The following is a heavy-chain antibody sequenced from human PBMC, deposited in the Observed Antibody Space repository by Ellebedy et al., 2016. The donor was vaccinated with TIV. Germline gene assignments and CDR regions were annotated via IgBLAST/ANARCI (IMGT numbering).Heavy chain of an antibody. CDR1: GFTVSSTY. D-gene: IGHD5-12*01. CDR2: LYTGGSA. V-gene: IGHV3-53*01. J-gene: IGHJ4*02. CDR3: AKNEKLGGYTGYALYDY. Sequence: GGSLRLSXAASGFTVSSTYMSWVRQAPGKGLEWVSALYTGGSAFYADSVKGRFTISRDNSKNTLFLQMDSLGAEDTAVYFCAKNEKLGGYTGYALYDYWGQGALVTVSS.